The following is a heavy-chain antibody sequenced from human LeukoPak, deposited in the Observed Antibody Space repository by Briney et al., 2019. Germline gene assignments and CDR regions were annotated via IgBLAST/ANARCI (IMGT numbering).Heavy chain of an antibody. J-gene: IGHJ4*02. CDR3: TSADNWNDVWDY. V-gene: IGHV3-73*01. Sequence: PGGSLRLSCAASGFTFSGSAMHWVRQASGKGLEWVGRIRSKANSYATAYAASVKGRFTISRDDSKNTAYLQMNSLKPEDTAVYYCTSADNWNDVWDYWGQGTLVTVSS. CDR1: GFTFSGSA. D-gene: IGHD1-20*01. CDR2: IRSKANSYAT.